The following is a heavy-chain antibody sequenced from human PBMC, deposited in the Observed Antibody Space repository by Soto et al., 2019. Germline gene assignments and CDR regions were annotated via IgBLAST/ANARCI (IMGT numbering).Heavy chain of an antibody. CDR2: VSYDGNHK. V-gene: IGHV3-30*18. Sequence: QVQLAESGGGVIQPGTSLSLSCGSSGFTFRSFGMYWVRQAPGKGLEWVAVVSYDGNHKYYADSVKGRFTVSRDNAKNMLYLQMNSLRGEDTAVYYCAKDVGQQLVFNYGMDVWGQGTTVTVSS. CDR3: AKDVGQQLVFNYGMDV. CDR1: GFTFRSFG. D-gene: IGHD6-13*01. J-gene: IGHJ6*02.